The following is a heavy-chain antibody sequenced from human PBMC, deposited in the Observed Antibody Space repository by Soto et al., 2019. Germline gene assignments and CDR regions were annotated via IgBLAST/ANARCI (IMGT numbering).Heavy chain of an antibody. CDR2: VKSKTEGGTV. V-gene: IGHV3-15*01. CDR1: GFTFNNAW. D-gene: IGHD3-22*01. J-gene: IGHJ5*02. CDR3: AAMSGHSSVWFDH. Sequence: VQLVESGGGLVKPGGSLRLSCAASGFTFNNAWMSWVRQARGKGLDWVGRVKSKTEGGTVDYPDSLKGRFSISRDDSTNTMYVQMKSLKTEDTAVYYCAAMSGHSSVWFDHSGQGTLVTVSS.